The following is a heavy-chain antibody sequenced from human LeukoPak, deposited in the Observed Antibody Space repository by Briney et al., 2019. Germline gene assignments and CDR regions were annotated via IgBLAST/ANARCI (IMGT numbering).Heavy chain of an antibody. CDR3: ARLEGSSGSDAFDI. CDR2: IYYSGST. Sequence: SETLSLTCTVSGGSISSRSYYWGWIRQPPGKGLEWIGSIYYSGSTYYNPSLKSRVTISVDTSKNQFSLKLSSVTAADTAVYYCARLEGSSGSDAFDIWGQGTMVTISS. CDR1: GGSISSRSYY. V-gene: IGHV4-39*01. D-gene: IGHD3-22*01. J-gene: IGHJ3*02.